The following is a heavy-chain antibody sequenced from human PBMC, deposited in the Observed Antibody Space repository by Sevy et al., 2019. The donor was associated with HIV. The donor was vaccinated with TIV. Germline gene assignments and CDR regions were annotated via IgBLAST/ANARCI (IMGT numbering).Heavy chain of an antibody. CDR3: AREVGGFNWRPYYFDS. Sequence: GGSLRLSCAASGFRFTDYWMSWVGQTPGKGLEWVATIKQDESEKYYVDSVKGRFAISRDNGKNSVSLQMNGLRVEDTALYYCAREVGGFNWRPYYFDSWGQGTLVTVSS. V-gene: IGHV3-7*01. J-gene: IGHJ4*02. CDR2: IKQDESEK. D-gene: IGHD3-16*01. CDR1: GFRFTDYW.